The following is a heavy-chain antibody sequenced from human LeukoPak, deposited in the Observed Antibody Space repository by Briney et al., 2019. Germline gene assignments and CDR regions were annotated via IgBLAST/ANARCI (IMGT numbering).Heavy chain of an antibody. D-gene: IGHD3-22*01. V-gene: IGHV3-53*01. CDR2: TYTGGST. J-gene: IGHJ2*01. Sequence: GGSLRLSCAASGFTVSSNYMSWVRQAPGKGLECVSVTYTGGSTDYADSVKGRFTISRDKSKNMLYLQMNSLRAEDTAVYYCARAPSITMIIVAEDDWYFDLWGRGTLVTVSS. CDR3: ARAPSITMIIVAEDDWYFDL. CDR1: GFTVSSNY.